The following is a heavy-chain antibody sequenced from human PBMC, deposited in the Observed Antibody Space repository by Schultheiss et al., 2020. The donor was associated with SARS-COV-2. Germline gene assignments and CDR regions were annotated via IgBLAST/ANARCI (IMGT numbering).Heavy chain of an antibody. D-gene: IGHD6-19*01. J-gene: IGHJ4*02. CDR3: ARVAPRAHPSIAVAGAFDY. Sequence: GGSLRLSCAASGFTFSSYAMSWVRQAPGKGLEWVSAISGSGGSTYYADSVKGRFTISRDNSKNTLYLQMNSLRAEDTAVYYCARVAPRAHPSIAVAGAFDYWGQGTLVTVSS. V-gene: IGHV3-23*01. CDR1: GFTFSSYA. CDR2: ISGSGGST.